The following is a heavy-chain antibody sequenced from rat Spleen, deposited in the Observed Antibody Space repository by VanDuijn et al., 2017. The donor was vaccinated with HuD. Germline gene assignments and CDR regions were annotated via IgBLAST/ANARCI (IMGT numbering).Heavy chain of an antibody. D-gene: IGHD2-2*01. V-gene: IGHV5-27*01. CDR1: GFTFSDYS. J-gene: IGHJ1*01. CDR2: ISPSGGST. CDR3: TRAGYLRDWYFDF. Sequence: EVQLVESDGGLVQPGRSLRLSCAASGFTFSDYSMAWVRQAPKKGLEWVASISPSGGSTYYRDSVKGRFTVSRDNAQSTLYLQMDSLRSEDTATYYCTRAGYLRDWYFDFWGPGTMVTVSS.